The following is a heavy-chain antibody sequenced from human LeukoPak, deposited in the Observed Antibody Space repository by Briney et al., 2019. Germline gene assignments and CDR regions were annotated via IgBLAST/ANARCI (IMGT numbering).Heavy chain of an antibody. Sequence: QPGRSLRLSCAASGFTFSSYTMHWVRQAPGKVLEWVAVISYDAKVKFYADSVKGRFTISRDNSDNTLYLQMDSLGADDTALYYCARDPTTGTPDYFDYWGQGTLVTVSS. CDR2: ISYDAKVK. J-gene: IGHJ4*02. CDR1: GFTFSSYT. D-gene: IGHD1-14*01. CDR3: ARDPTTGTPDYFDY. V-gene: IGHV3-30*04.